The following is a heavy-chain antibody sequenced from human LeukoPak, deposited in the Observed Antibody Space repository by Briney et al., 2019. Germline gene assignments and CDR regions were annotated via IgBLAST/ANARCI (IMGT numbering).Heavy chain of an antibody. CDR3: SRGPRIDSSGYYVDY. J-gene: IGHJ4*02. V-gene: IGHV1-8*01. Sequence: ASVKVSCKASGYTFTSYDINWVRQATGQGLEWMGWMNPNSGNTGYAQKFQGRVTMTRNTSISTAYMELSSLRSEDTAGYYCSRGPRIDSSGYYVDYWGQGTLVTVSS. CDR2: MNPNSGNT. CDR1: GYTFTSYD. D-gene: IGHD3-22*01.